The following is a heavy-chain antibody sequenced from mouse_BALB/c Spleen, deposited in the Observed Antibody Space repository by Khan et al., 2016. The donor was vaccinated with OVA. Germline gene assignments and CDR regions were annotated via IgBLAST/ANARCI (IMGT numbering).Heavy chain of an antibody. CDR2: IYPGNINT. CDR1: DYTFTSYY. J-gene: IGHJ3*01. Sequence: QVQLQQSGPELVKPGASVRISCKASDYTFTSYYIHWVKQRPGQGLEWIGWIYPGNINTNYTERFKGKATLTADKSSSTAYMHLSSLTADDSAVDVYASGGCGAFAYWGQGTLVTVSA. V-gene: IGHV1S56*01. CDR3: ASGGCGAFAY.